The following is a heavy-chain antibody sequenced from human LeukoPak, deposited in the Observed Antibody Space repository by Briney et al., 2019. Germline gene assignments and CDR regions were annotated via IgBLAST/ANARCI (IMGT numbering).Heavy chain of an antibody. CDR1: GFTFSSYG. D-gene: IGHD3-9*01. CDR3: AKGHDILTGYDLGG. J-gene: IGHJ4*02. V-gene: IGHV3-30*02. Sequence: PGGSLRLSCAASGFTFSSYGMHWVRQAPGKGLEWVAFIRYDGSNKYYADPVKGRFTISRDNSKNTLYLQMNSLRAEDTAVYYCAKGHDILTGYDLGGWGQGTLVTVSS. CDR2: IRYDGSNK.